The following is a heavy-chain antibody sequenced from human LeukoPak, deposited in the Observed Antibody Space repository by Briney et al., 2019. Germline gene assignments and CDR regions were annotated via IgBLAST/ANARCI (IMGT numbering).Heavy chain of an antibody. CDR3: ARDSLNYYDSSGYS. J-gene: IGHJ5*02. D-gene: IGHD3-22*01. CDR2: INHSGST. CDR1: GGSFSGYY. Sequence: SETLSLTCAVYGGSFSGYYWSWIRQPPGKGLEWIGEINHSGSTNYNPSLKSRVTISVDTSKNQFSLKLSSVTAADTAVYYCARDSLNYYDSSGYSWGQGTLVTVSS. V-gene: IGHV4-34*01.